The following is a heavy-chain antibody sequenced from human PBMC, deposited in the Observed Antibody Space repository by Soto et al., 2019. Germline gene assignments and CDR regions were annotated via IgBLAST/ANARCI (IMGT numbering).Heavy chain of an antibody. CDR3: AADFPVSKYRAFDI. V-gene: IGHV1-58*02. Sequence: SVKVSCKASGFTFTSSAIQRVRQARGQRLESIGWIVVGSGNTNYAQKFQERVTITRDMSTSTAYMGLGSLRSEDTAVYYCAADFPVSKYRAFDIWGQGTMVTVSS. CDR2: IVVGSGNT. CDR1: GFTFTSSA. J-gene: IGHJ3*02. D-gene: IGHD3-16*02.